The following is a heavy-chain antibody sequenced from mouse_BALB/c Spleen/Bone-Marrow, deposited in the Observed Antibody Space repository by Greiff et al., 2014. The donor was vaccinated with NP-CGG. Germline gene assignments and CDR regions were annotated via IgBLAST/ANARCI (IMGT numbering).Heavy chain of an antibody. CDR1: GYTFTEYN. J-gene: IGHJ3*01. CDR2: FYPGSGSI. CDR3: ARLEDRDYDGFAY. V-gene: IGHV1-62-2*01. Sequence: QVQLQQSGAELVKPGASVKLSCTASGYTFTEYNIHWVQQRPGQGLEWIGWFYPGSGSIKYNEKFKDKDALTADKSSSTVYMELSRFTSEDSAVYFCARLEDRDYDGFAYWGQGTLVTVSA. D-gene: IGHD2-4*01.